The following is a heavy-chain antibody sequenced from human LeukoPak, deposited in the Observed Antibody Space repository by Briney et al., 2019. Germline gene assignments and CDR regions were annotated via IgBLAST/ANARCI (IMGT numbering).Heavy chain of an antibody. Sequence: GGSLRLSCAASGFTFSTYWMHWVRQVPGKGLVWVSRIKSDGGTNYADSVKGRFTISRDNAKKTVSLQMNSLRPEDTGVYYCARAPSEIGGYYPEYFRHWGQGTLVTVSS. J-gene: IGHJ1*01. CDR1: GFTFSTYW. CDR3: ARAPSEIGGYYPEYFRH. CDR2: IKSDGGT. D-gene: IGHD3-22*01. V-gene: IGHV3-74*01.